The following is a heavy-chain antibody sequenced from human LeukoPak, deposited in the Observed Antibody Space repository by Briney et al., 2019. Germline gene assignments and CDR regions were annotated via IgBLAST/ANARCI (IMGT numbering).Heavy chain of an antibody. V-gene: IGHV4-34*01. CDR1: GESFSGYY. J-gene: IGHJ4*02. CDR3: ARSITWLLDY. D-gene: IGHD3-22*01. CDR2: INHSGST. Sequence: SETLSLTCAVYGESFSGYYWSWIRQPPGKGLEWIGEINHSGSTNYNPSLKSRVTISVDTSKNQFSLKLSSVTAADTAVYYCARSITWLLDYWGQGTLVTVSS.